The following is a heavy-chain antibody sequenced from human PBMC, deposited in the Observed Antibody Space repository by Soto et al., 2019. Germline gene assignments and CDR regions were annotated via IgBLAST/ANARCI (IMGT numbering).Heavy chain of an antibody. Sequence: SETLSLTFTVSGGSVSSGDYYWSWIRQPPGKGLEWIGYIYYSGNTNYNPSLKSRVIISVDTSKNLFSLKLTSVTAADTAVYYCARIPVDTSMIYWLDPWGQGTLVTVS. CDR1: GGSVSSGDYY. D-gene: IGHD5-18*01. V-gene: IGHV4-61*08. CDR2: IYYSGNT. J-gene: IGHJ5*02. CDR3: ARIPVDTSMIYWLDP.